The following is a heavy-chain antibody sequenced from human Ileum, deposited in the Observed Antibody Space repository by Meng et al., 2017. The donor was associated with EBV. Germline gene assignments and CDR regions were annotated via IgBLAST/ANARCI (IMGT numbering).Heavy chain of an antibody. J-gene: IGHJ4*02. CDR2: ISDNGVRT. D-gene: IGHD1-26*01. CDR1: GFTFNSYG. Sequence: EVQVVESXXXXVXXGGXLRLSGAASGFTFNSYGMAWVRQAPGKGLEWVSVISDNGVRTAYADSVKGRFTISRDNSKNTLYLQMNSLRAGDTAVYYCAKEEMRVGATRAFDYWGQGALVIVSS. CDR3: AKEEMRVGATRAFDY. V-gene: IGHV3-23*04.